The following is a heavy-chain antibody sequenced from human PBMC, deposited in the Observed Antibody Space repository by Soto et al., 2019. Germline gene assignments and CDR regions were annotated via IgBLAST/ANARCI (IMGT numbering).Heavy chain of an antibody. CDR2: IYYSGST. J-gene: IGHJ4*02. CDR3: ARHTPAISISDH. D-gene: IGHD2-15*01. CDR1: GGSIRSSSYY. Sequence: LETLSLTCTVSGGSIRSSSYYWGWIRQPPGKGLEWIGSIYYSGSTYYNPSLKSRVTISVDTSKNQFSLKLSSVTAADTAVYYCARHTPAISISDHWGQGTLVTVSS. V-gene: IGHV4-39*01.